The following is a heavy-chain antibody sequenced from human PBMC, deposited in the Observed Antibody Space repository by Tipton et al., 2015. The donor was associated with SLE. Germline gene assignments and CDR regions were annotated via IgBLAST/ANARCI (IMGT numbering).Heavy chain of an antibody. CDR1: GGSISTTDHY. CDR3: AKYSGSSYYYYMDV. CDR2: VFYSGNT. J-gene: IGHJ6*03. D-gene: IGHD1-26*01. V-gene: IGHV4-39*07. Sequence: TLSLTCSVSGGSISTTDHYWGWIRQPPGKGLEWIGSVFYSGNTYYNESLQSRVTVSIDTSKNHFSLKLYSVTATDTAVYYCAKYSGSSYYYYMDVWGQGTMVTVSS.